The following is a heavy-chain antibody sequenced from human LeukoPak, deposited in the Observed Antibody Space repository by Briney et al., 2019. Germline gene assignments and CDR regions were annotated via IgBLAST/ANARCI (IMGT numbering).Heavy chain of an antibody. J-gene: IGHJ4*02. CDR3: ARSLDGIAASSDY. CDR2: IYSGGST. Sequence: GGSLRLSCAASGFTVSNNYMSWVRQAPGKGLEWVSVIYSGGSTYYADSVKGRFTISRDNSKNTLYLQMNSPRAEDTAVYYCARSLDGIAASSDYWGQGTLVTVSS. CDR1: GFTVSNNY. V-gene: IGHV3-53*01. D-gene: IGHD6-13*01.